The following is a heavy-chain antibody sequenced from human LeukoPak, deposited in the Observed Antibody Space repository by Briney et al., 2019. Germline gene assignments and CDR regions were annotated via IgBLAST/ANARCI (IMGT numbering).Heavy chain of an antibody. CDR3: ARAAGSGWPGIFDY. D-gene: IGHD6-19*01. Sequence: PGGSLRLSCAASGFTVSSTYMSWVRQAPGKGLEWVSVIYSDDTTYNADSVKGRFTISRDNSKNTLYLQMNSLRAEDTAVYFCARAAGSGWPGIFDYWGHGTLVTVSS. V-gene: IGHV3-53*01. CDR2: IYSDDTT. CDR1: GFTVSSTY. J-gene: IGHJ4*01.